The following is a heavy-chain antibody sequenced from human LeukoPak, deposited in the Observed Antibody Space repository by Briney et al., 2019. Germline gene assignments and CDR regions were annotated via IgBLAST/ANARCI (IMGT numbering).Heavy chain of an antibody. CDR2: ISGSGGST. V-gene: IGHV3-23*01. J-gene: IGHJ4*02. CDR1: GFTFSSEA. CDR3: AKDVYSSSWSYFDY. D-gene: IGHD6-13*01. Sequence: AGGSLELSVAASGFTFSSEAIGGFGQAPGKGLGGVSAISGSGGSTYYADSVKGRFTISRDNSKNTLYLQMNSLRAEDTAVYYCAKDVYSSSWSYFDYWGQGTLVTVSS.